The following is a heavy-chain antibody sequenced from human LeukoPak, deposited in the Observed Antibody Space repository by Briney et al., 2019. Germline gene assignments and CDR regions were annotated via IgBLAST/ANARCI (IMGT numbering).Heavy chain of an antibody. CDR3: ARDWIVVNVFDI. CDR2: IIPIFGTA. Sequence: SVKVSCKASGGTFSSYAISWVRQAPGQGLEWMGGIIPIFGTANYAQKFQGRVTITADESTSTAYMELSSLRSEDTAVYYCARDWIVVNVFDIWGQGTMVTVSS. J-gene: IGHJ3*02. CDR1: GGTFSSYA. D-gene: IGHD3-22*01. V-gene: IGHV1-69*13.